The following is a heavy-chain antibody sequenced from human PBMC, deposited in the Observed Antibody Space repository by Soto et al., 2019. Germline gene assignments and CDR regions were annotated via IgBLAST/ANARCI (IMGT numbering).Heavy chain of an antibody. Sequence: GGSLRLSCAASGFTFSRYAMHWVRQAPGKGLEWMTVISYDGSNKYYEDSVKGRFTISRDSSKNTIYLQMNSLRAEDTAVYYCARDSAEYCSGGSCSFGYWGQGTPVTVSS. CDR3: ARDSAEYCSGGSCSFGY. J-gene: IGHJ4*02. CDR1: GFTFSRYA. D-gene: IGHD2-15*01. CDR2: ISYDGSNK. V-gene: IGHV3-30-3*01.